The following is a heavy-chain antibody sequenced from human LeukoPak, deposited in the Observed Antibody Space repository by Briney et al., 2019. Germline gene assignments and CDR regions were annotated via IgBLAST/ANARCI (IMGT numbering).Heavy chain of an antibody. CDR3: ARRVGTRDWYFDL. V-gene: IGHV4-61*01. CDR2: IYYSGST. J-gene: IGHJ2*01. D-gene: IGHD1-14*01. Sequence: KASETLSLTCTVSGGSVSSGSCYWSWIRQPPGKGLEWIGYIYYSGSTNYNPSLKSRVTISADTSKNQFSLKLSSVTAADTAVYYCARRVGTRDWYFDLWGRGTLVTVSS. CDR1: GGSVSSGSCY.